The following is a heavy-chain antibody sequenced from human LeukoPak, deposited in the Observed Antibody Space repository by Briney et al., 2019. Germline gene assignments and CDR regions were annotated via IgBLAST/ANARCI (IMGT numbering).Heavy chain of an antibody. CDR2: INHSGST. CDR1: GGSFSGYY. D-gene: IGHD2-15*01. CDR3: ARAGYCSGGICSGGDYGDYLLDY. J-gene: IGHJ4*02. V-gene: IGHV4-34*01. Sequence: SETLSLTCAVYGGSFSGYYWSWIRQPPGKGLEWIGEINHSGSTNYNPSLKSRVTISVDTSKNQFSLKLSSVTAADTAVYYCARAGYCSGGICSGGDYGDYLLDYWGQGTLVTVSS.